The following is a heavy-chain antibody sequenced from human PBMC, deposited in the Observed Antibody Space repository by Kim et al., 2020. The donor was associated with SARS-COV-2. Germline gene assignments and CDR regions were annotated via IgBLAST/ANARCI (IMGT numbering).Heavy chain of an antibody. V-gene: IGHV1-3*01. CDR1: GYTFTSYA. CDR2: INAGNGNT. J-gene: IGHJ4*02. Sequence: ASVKVSCKASGYTFTSYAMHWVRQAPGQRLEWMGWINAGNGNTKYSQKFQGRVTITRDTSASTAYMELSSLRSEDTAVYYCARARRPDLYYFDYWGQGTLVTVSS. CDR3: ARARRPDLYYFDY. D-gene: IGHD1-1*01.